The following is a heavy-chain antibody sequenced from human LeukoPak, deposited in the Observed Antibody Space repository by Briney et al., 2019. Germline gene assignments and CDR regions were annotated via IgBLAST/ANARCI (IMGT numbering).Heavy chain of an antibody. D-gene: IGHD3-3*01. Sequence: PGGSLRLSCAASGFTFSSYWMSWVRQAPGKGLEWVANIKQDGSEKYYVDSVKGRFTISRDNAKNSLYLQMNSLRAEDTAVYYCARDAIYYDFWSGYRYPDAFDIWGQGTMVTVSS. J-gene: IGHJ3*02. V-gene: IGHV3-7*01. CDR2: IKQDGSEK. CDR1: GFTFSSYW. CDR3: ARDAIYYDFWSGYRYPDAFDI.